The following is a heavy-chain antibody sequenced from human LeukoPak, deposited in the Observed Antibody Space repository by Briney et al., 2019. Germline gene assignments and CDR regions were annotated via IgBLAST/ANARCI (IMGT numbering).Heavy chain of an antibody. CDR1: GFTFSTYG. V-gene: IGHV3-23*01. CDR2: VSGSGGST. Sequence: GGSLRLSCAASGFTFSTYGMSWVRQAPGKGLNWVSAVSGSGGSTHYADSVTGRFTISRDNSKNTLYLQMNSLRAEDTAVYYCAKDFPYVVVTAIGDAFDIWGQGTMVTVSS. D-gene: IGHD2-21*02. J-gene: IGHJ3*02. CDR3: AKDFPYVVVTAIGDAFDI.